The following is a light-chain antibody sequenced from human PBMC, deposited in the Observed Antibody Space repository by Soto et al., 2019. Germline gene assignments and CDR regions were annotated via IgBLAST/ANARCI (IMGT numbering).Light chain of an antibody. CDR1: QSVNSSY. V-gene: IGKV3-15*01. Sequence: PVTLSLSPGERATLSCRASQSVNSSYLAWYQQKPGQAPRLLIYGASSRATRIPSRFSGSGSGTEFTLTISSLQSEDFAVYYCQQYDNWPRTFGQGTKVDI. J-gene: IGKJ1*01. CDR2: GAS. CDR3: QQYDNWPRT.